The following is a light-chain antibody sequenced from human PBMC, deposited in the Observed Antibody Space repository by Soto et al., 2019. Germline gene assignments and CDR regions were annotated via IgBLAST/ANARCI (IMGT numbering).Light chain of an antibody. CDR1: QRVGSSS. CDR3: QQFGTSPA. CDR2: GVS. Sequence: EIVLTQSPGTLSLSPGERAILSCRASQRVGSSSLAWYQQRPGQAPRFLIYGVSTRATGIPDRFSGSGSGTDFTLTISRLESEDFAVYFCQQFGTSPAFGGGTKVEIK. J-gene: IGKJ4*01. V-gene: IGKV3-20*01.